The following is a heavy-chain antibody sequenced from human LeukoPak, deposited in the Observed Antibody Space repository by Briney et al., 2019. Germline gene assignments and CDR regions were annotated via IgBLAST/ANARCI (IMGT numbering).Heavy chain of an antibody. Sequence: SETLSLTCAVYGGSFSGYYWSWIRQPPGKGLEWIGEINHSGSTNYNPPLKSRITISIDTSKNQFSLKVRSVTAADTAVYYCARGRVGATWFDPWGQGTLVSVSS. CDR3: ARGRVGATWFDP. D-gene: IGHD1-26*01. CDR1: GGSFSGYY. CDR2: INHSGST. V-gene: IGHV4-34*01. J-gene: IGHJ5*02.